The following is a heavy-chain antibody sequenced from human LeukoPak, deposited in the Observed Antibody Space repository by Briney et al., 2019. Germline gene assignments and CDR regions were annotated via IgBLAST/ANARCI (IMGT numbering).Heavy chain of an antibody. V-gene: IGHV3-21*01. J-gene: IGHJ3*02. D-gene: IGHD2-15*01. CDR3: ARAGQGAYCSGGTCRLAFDI. CDR1: GFTFSTYN. Sequence: GGSLRLSCAASGFTFSTYNINWVRRAPGKGLEWVSSISISGNYIYYADSVKGRFTISRDNAKNSLYLQMNSLRAEDTAVYYCARAGQGAYCSGGTCRLAFDIWAKGQWSPSLQ. CDR2: ISISGNYI.